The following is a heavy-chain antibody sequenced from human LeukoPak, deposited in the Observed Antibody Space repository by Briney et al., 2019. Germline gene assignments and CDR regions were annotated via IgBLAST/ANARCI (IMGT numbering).Heavy chain of an antibody. CDR3: AREGYCSSTSCYAGAFDI. V-gene: IGHV4-39*07. D-gene: IGHD2-2*01. J-gene: IGHJ3*02. CDR1: GGSISSSSYY. Sequence: SETLSLTCTVSGGSISSSSYYWGWIRQPPGKGLEWIGEINHSGSTNYNPSLKSRVTISVDTSKNQFSLKLSSVTAADTAVYYCAREGYCSSTSCYAGAFDIWGQGTMVTVSS. CDR2: INHSGST.